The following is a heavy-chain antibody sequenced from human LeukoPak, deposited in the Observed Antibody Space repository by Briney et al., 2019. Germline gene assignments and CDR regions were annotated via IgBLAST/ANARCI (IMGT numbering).Heavy chain of an antibody. CDR3: ANGNRCTSPNCLGYYYFYMDV. Sequence: GSLRLSCAASGFTFSSYAMNWVRQAPGRGLEWVSGFIGSGGTTYYADSVKGRFTISRDNSKNTLYLQMNSLRAEDTAVYYCANGNRCTSPNCLGYYYFYMDVWGKGTTVTVSS. D-gene: IGHD2-8*01. J-gene: IGHJ6*03. V-gene: IGHV3-23*01. CDR1: GFTFSSYA. CDR2: FIGSGGTT.